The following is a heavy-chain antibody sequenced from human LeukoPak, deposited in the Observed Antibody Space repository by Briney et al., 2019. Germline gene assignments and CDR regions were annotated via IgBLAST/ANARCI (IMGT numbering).Heavy chain of an antibody. J-gene: IGHJ5*02. V-gene: IGHV1-46*01. CDR3: AREHVSWGFWELLSNNWFDH. Sequence: EASVKVSCKASGYTFTSYYMHGVRQAPGQGLEWMGIINPSGGSTSYAQKFQGRVTMTRDTSTSTVYMELSSLRSEDTAVYYCAREHVSWGFWELLSNNWFDHWGQGTLVTVSS. CDR2: INPSGGST. D-gene: IGHD3-10*01. CDR1: GYTFTSYY.